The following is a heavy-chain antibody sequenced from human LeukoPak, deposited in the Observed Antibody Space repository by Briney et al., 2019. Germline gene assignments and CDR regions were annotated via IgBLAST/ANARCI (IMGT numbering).Heavy chain of an antibody. Sequence: SETLSLTCTVSGGSISSGSYYWSWIRQPAGKGLEWIGRITSGSTNYNPSLKSRVTISIDTSKNQFSLKLSSVTAAATAVYYCARVREDILTGYYPDYWGQGTLVTVSS. D-gene: IGHD3-9*01. V-gene: IGHV4-61*02. CDR2: ITSGST. CDR3: ARVREDILTGYYPDY. J-gene: IGHJ4*02. CDR1: GGSISSGSYY.